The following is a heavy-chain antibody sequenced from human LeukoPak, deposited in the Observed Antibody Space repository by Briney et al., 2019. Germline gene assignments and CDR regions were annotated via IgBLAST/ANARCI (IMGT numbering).Heavy chain of an antibody. CDR2: IYPGDSDT. D-gene: IGHD5-18*01. CDR1: GYSFTSYW. Sequence: GESLKISCRGSGYSFTSYWLGWVPQMPGKGLGLEGIIYPGDSDTSYSPSFQGQVTISADKTISTAYLQWSSLKASDTAMYYCAGGRGYSYCNFYYWGQGTLVTVS. CDR3: AGGRGYSYCNFYY. J-gene: IGHJ4*02. V-gene: IGHV5-51*01.